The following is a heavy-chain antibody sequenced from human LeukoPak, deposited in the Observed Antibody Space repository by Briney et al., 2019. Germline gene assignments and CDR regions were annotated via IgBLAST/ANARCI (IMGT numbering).Heavy chain of an antibody. V-gene: IGHV4-31*03. J-gene: IGHJ4*02. CDR1: GGSISSGGYY. D-gene: IGHD6-13*01. Sequence: SETLSLTCTVSGGSISSGGYYWRWIRQHPGKGLEWIGYIYYSGSTYYNPSLKSRVTISVDTSKNQFSLKLSSVTAADTAVYYCARAALVPFFDYWGQGTLVTVSS. CDR2: IYYSGST. CDR3: ARAALVPFFDY.